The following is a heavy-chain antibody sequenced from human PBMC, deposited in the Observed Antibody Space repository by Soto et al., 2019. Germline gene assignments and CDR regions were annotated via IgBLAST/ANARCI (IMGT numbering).Heavy chain of an antibody. D-gene: IGHD6-6*01. J-gene: IGHJ6*02. CDR3: ARVIRADSTSSNFYYYSGLDV. CDR2: ISNNGINK. Sequence: QVQLVESGGGVVQPGRSLRLSCAASGFTFSTYGMHWVRQAPGKGLEWLAVISNNGINKYYADSAKGRFTISRDNSKDTLFLQMNSLRGEDTAIYYCARVIRADSTSSNFYYYSGLDVWGQGTTVTVSS. CDR1: GFTFSTYG. V-gene: IGHV3-30*03.